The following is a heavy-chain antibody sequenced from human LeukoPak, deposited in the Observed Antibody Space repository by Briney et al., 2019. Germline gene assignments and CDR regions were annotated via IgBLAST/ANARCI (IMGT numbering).Heavy chain of an antibody. D-gene: IGHD3-10*01. CDR2: ISSSGST. CDR3: ARDFYYYGSGSRTAFDY. Sequence: SQTLSLTCTVSGDSISSGDYYWSWIRQPAGKGLEWIGRISSSGSTYYNPSLKSRVTISVDTSKNQFSLKLSSVTAADTAVYYCARDFYYYGSGSRTAFDYWGQGTLVTVSS. J-gene: IGHJ4*02. V-gene: IGHV4-61*02. CDR1: GDSISSGDYY.